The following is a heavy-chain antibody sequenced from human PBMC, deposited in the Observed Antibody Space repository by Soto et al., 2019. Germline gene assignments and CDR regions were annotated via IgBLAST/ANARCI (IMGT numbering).Heavy chain of an antibody. CDR1: GGSISSGDYY. D-gene: IGHD3-10*01. CDR2: IYYSGST. J-gene: IGHJ5*02. CDR3: VRGSYYNGFDP. Sequence: SETLSLTCTVSGGSISSGDYYWSWIRQHPGKGLEWIGFIYYSGSTYYNPSLKSRLTISVDTSKNQFSLRLTSVTAADTAVYYCVRGSYYNGFDPWGQGALVTVSS. V-gene: IGHV4-31*03.